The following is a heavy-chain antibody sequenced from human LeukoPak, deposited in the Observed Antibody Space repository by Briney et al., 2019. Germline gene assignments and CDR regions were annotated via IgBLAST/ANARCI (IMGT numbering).Heavy chain of an antibody. CDR1: GYSFTNYY. Sequence: ASVKVSCKAFGYSFTNYYMHWVRQVPGQGPEWLGLVNPSGGTKYAQNFQDRVTMTRDTSTSTIYMELASLRSEDTAVYYCARSYDSSGYYAYWGQGTMVTVSS. J-gene: IGHJ4*02. CDR2: VNPSGGT. V-gene: IGHV1-46*01. CDR3: ARSYDSSGYYAY. D-gene: IGHD3-22*01.